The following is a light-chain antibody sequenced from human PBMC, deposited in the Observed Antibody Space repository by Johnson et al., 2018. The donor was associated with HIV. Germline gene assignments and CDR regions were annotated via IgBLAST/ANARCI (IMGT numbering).Light chain of an antibody. CDR2: RNN. CDR3: GVWDTRLSVGCV. Sequence: QSVLTQPPSASGTPGQRVTISCSGSSSNIGSNTVNWYQQLPGTAPKLLIYRNNQRPSGVPDRFSGSKSGASASLAISGLQAEDEADYYCGVWDTRLSVGCVFGTGTKVTVL. V-gene: IGLV1-44*01. J-gene: IGLJ1*01. CDR1: SSNIGSNT.